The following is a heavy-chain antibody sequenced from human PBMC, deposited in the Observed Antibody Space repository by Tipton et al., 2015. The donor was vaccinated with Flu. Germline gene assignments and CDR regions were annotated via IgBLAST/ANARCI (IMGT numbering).Heavy chain of an antibody. Sequence: TLSLTCTVSGGPINSDNYYWNWIRQPAGKGLEWIGRIHTTGSSNYNPSLQSRVTIFIDTSKNQVSLRLTSVTASDTAVYYCARHQSSSLLPFDYWDQGTLVTVSS. J-gene: IGHJ4*02. CDR3: ARHQSSSLLPFDY. V-gene: IGHV4-61*02. D-gene: IGHD6-6*01. CDR1: GGPINSDNYY. CDR2: IHTTGSS.